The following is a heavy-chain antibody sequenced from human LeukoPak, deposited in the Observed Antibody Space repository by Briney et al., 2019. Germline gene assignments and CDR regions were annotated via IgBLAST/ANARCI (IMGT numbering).Heavy chain of an antibody. D-gene: IGHD5-24*01. J-gene: IGHJ4*02. CDR3: ARRDDHNGRDY. CDR1: GFTVSNNY. Sequence: GGSLRLSCVVSGFTVSNNYMSWVHQAPRKGLEWVSLIYSGGSTYYADSVKGRFTISRDNSKNTVYLQMNSLRAEDTAMYYCARRDDHNGRDYWGQGTLVTVSS. CDR2: IYSGGST. V-gene: IGHV3-53*01.